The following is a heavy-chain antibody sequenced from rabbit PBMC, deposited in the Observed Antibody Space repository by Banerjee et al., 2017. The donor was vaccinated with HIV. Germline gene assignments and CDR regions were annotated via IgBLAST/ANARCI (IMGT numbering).Heavy chain of an antibody. J-gene: IGHJ4*01. CDR2: FNTSSGNT. CDR1: GFSLSNNYA. V-gene: IGHV1S43*01. D-gene: IGHD4-1*01. Sequence: QEQLEESGGDLVKPGGSLALTCKASGFSLSNNYARCWVRQAPGKGLEWIGCFNTSSGNTVYASWVNGRFSISRSTSLNTVTLQMTYLTGADTATYYCARDLAGVIGWNFNLWGPGTLVTVS. CDR3: ARDLAGVIGWNFNL.